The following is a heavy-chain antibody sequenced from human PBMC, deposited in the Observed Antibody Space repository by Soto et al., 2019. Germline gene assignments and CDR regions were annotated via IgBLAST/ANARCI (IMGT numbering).Heavy chain of an antibody. CDR2: IYHSGST. D-gene: IGHD3-9*01. CDR1: GGSISSSNW. J-gene: IGHJ4*02. Sequence: SETLSLTCAVSGGSISSSNWWSWVRQPPGKGLEWIGEIYHSGSTNYNPSLKSRVTISVDKSKNQFSLKLSSVTAADTAVYYCAVQAYDILTGYYRAYFDYWGQGTLVTVSS. V-gene: IGHV4-4*02. CDR3: AVQAYDILTGYYRAYFDY.